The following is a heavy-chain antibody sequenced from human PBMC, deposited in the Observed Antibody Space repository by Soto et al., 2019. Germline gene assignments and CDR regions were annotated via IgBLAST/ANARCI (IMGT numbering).Heavy chain of an antibody. CDR3: VRHGGETYFDY. D-gene: IGHD2-21*01. Sequence: EVQLVESGGGLVQPGGSLKLSCAASGFTFSDSAIQWVRQASGKGLEWVGRIRSKANDYATAYAASVKGRFTISRDDSKNTAYLQMTGLKTEDTAVYYCVRHGGETYFDYWGQGTLVTVSS. CDR2: IRSKANDYAT. J-gene: IGHJ4*02. V-gene: IGHV3-73*01. CDR1: GFTFSDSA.